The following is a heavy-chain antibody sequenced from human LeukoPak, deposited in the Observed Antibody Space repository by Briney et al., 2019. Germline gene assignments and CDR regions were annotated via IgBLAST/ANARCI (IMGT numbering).Heavy chain of an antibody. D-gene: IGHD6-6*01. CDR3: AREVAARPFDY. Sequence: GGSLRLSCAASGFTFSSYEMNWVRQAPGKGLEWVSYISSSGSTIYYADSVKGRFTISRDNAKNSLYLHMNSLRAEDTAVYYCAREVAARPFDYWGQGALVTVSS. CDR1: GFTFSSYE. J-gene: IGHJ4*02. V-gene: IGHV3-48*03. CDR2: ISSSGSTI.